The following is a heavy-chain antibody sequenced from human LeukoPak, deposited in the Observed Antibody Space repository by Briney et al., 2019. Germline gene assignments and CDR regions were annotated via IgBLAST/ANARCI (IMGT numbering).Heavy chain of an antibody. CDR3: ARDKITDLHDYSNMRLDYYYYGMDV. J-gene: IGHJ6*02. V-gene: IGHV1-69*01. CDR1: GGTFSSYA. CDR2: IIPIFGTA. Sequence: SVKVSCKASGGTFSSYAISWVRQAPGQGLEWMGGIIPIFGTASYAQKFQGRVTITADESTSTAYMELSSLRSEDTAVYYCARDKITDLHDYSNMRLDYYYYGMDVWGQGTTVTVSS. D-gene: IGHD4-11*01.